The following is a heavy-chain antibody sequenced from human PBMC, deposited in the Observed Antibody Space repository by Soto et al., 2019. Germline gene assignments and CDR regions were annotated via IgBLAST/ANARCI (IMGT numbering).Heavy chain of an antibody. J-gene: IGHJ4*02. CDR2: MNPNAGGT. D-gene: IGHD3-3*01. CDR1: EYIFTDYY. V-gene: IGHV1-2*02. CDR3: TRSSLFTMGAVRGALDY. Sequence: QVHLVQSGAEVKKPGASVRVSCKASEYIFTDYYIHWVRQAPGQGLEWMGWMNPNAGGTNYARKFHGRDTMTRDTSIRTAYLELRRLTSDDTAVYYCTRSSLFTMGAVRGALDYWGQGTLVTVSS.